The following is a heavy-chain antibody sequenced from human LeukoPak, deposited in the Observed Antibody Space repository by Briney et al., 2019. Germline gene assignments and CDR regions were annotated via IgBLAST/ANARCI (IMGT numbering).Heavy chain of an antibody. D-gene: IGHD2-15*01. CDR3: AKEGGSSNDAFDI. J-gene: IGHJ3*02. V-gene: IGHV3-30*02. Sequence: GGSLRLSCAASGFTFSSYAMHWVRQAPGKGLEWVAFIQYDGSIKHYADSAKGRFTISRDNSKNTLYLQMNNLRTEDTAVYCCAKEGGSSNDAFDIWGQGTMVTVSS. CDR2: IQYDGSIK. CDR1: GFTFSSYA.